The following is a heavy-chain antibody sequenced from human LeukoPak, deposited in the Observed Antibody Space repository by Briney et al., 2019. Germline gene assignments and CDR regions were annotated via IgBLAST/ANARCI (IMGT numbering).Heavy chain of an antibody. D-gene: IGHD2-2*01. CDR3: ARDRRRIVVVPAACFDY. V-gene: IGHV3-23*01. Sequence: GGSLRLSCAASGFTFSSYGMSWVRQAPGKGLEWVSGISGSGGSTYYADSVKGRFTISRDNAKNSLYLQMNSLRAEDTAVYYCARDRRRIVVVPAACFDYWGQGTLVTVSS. CDR2: ISGSGGST. CDR1: GFTFSSYG. J-gene: IGHJ4*02.